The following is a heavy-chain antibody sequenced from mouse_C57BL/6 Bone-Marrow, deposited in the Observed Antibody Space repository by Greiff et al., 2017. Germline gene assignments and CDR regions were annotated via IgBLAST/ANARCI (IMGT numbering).Heavy chain of an antibody. D-gene: IGHD2-1*01. V-gene: IGHV5-17*01. J-gene: IGHJ3*01. CDR2: ISSGSSTI. CDR1: GFTFSDYG. CDR3: ARDYYGKAFAY. Sequence: EVQRVESGGGLVKPGGSLKLSCAASGFTFSDYGMHWVRQAPEKGLEWVAYISSGSSTIFYADTVKGRFTISRDNANNTLVLQMTSLRSEDTAMYYCARDYYGKAFAYWGQGTLVTVSA.